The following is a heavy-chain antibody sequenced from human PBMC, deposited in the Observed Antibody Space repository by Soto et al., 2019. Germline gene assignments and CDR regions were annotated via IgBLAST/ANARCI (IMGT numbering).Heavy chain of an antibody. Sequence: GSLRLSCAAAVFTFSRYAISWVRQAPVKGLEWVSAISGSGGSTYYADSVKGRFTISRDNSKNTLYLQMNSLRAEDTAVYYCAKIPILRLGELSSFDYWRQGNLVTVSS. J-gene: IGHJ4*02. D-gene: IGHD3-16*02. V-gene: IGHV3-23*01. CDR3: AKIPILRLGELSSFDY. CDR2: ISGSGGST. CDR1: VFTFSRYA.